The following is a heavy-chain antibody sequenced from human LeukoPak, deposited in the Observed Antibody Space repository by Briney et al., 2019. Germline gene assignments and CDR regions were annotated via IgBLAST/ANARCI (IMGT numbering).Heavy chain of an antibody. D-gene: IGHD5-12*01. CDR1: GGSLSSYY. J-gene: IGHJ4*02. CDR3: ARVVSGYDTIDY. Sequence: SETLSLTCTVSGGSLSSYYWSWIRQPPGKGLEWIGYIYYSGSTNYNPSLKSRVTISVDTSKNQFSLKLSSVTAADTAVYYCARVVSGYDTIDYWGQGTLVTVSS. CDR2: IYYSGST. V-gene: IGHV4-59*01.